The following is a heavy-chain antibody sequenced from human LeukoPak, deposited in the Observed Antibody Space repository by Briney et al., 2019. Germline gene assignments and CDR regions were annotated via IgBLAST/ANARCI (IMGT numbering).Heavy chain of an antibody. Sequence: SETLSLTCAVYGGSFSGYYWSWIRQPPGKGLEWIGETNHSGSTNYNPSLKSRVTISVDTSKNQFSLKLSSVTAADTAVYYCARTGWWLRAAFDYWGQGTLVTVSS. D-gene: IGHD5-12*01. CDR1: GGSFSGYY. J-gene: IGHJ4*02. CDR3: ARTGWWLRAAFDY. CDR2: TNHSGST. V-gene: IGHV4-34*01.